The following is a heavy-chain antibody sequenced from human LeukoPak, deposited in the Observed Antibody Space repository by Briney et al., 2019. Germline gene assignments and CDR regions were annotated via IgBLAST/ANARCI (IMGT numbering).Heavy chain of an antibody. V-gene: IGHV4-59*01. CDR2: IYYSGST. CDR1: GGSISSYY. J-gene: IGHJ4*02. Sequence: SGTLSLTCTVSGGSISSYYWSWIRQPPGKGLEWIGYIYYSGSTNCNPSLKSRVAISVDTSKNQFSLKLTSVTAADTAVYYCARHGPAYYYDISGYLGRYFDYWGQGTLVTVSS. D-gene: IGHD3-22*01. CDR3: ARHGPAYYYDISGYLGRYFDY.